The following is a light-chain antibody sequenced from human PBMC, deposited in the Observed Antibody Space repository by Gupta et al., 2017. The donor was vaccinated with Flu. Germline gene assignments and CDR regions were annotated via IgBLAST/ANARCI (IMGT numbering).Light chain of an antibody. CDR1: GAVGGS. V-gene: IGKV6-21*01. Sequence: VLTQSPVFQSVTRNETFTITCRASGAVGGSLHWIQQKPHQSPKLLIKYVSQHCSGVPSRFSGSGSGTHFTLTISGVEAEDAATYYCQQTSYLLNSFGQGTKLEI. J-gene: IGKJ2*01. CDR2: YVS. CDR3: QQTSYLLNS.